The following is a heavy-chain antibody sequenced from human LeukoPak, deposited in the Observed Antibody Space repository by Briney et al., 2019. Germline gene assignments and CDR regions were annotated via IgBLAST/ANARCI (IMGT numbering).Heavy chain of an antibody. V-gene: IGHV3-23*01. J-gene: IGHJ4*02. CDR2: ISDNGDST. CDR3: AKAGWSWYFDS. Sequence: GGSLRLSCAASGFTFSSYAMTLVRQAPGKGLEWVSGISDNGDSTNYADSVKGRFTISRDNSKTMLYLQMSSLRAEDTAVYYCAKAGWSWYFDSWGQGTLVTVSS. D-gene: IGHD1-26*01. CDR1: GFTFSSYA.